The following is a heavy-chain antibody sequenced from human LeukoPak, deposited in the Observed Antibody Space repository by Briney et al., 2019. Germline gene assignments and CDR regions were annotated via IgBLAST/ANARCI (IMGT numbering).Heavy chain of an antibody. CDR2: IIPIFGTA. J-gene: IGHJ1*01. Sequence: SVKVSCKASGGTFSSYAISWVRQAPGQGLEWMGGIIPIFGTATYAQKFQGRVTITADESTSTAYMELSSLRSEDTAVYYCASWKSIAARPGYFQHWGQGTLVTVSS. V-gene: IGHV1-69*13. D-gene: IGHD6-6*01. CDR3: ASWKSIAARPGYFQH. CDR1: GGTFSSYA.